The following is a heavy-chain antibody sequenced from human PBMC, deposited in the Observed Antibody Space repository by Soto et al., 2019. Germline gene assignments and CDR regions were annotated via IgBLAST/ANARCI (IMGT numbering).Heavy chain of an antibody. CDR3: ARSRIAAQPRRVYYFDY. D-gene: IGHD6-6*01. CDR2: IKQDGSEK. J-gene: IGHJ4*02. CDR1: GFTFSSYW. Sequence: GGSLRLSCAASGFTFSSYWMSWVRQAPGKGLEWVANIKQDGSEKYYVDSVKGRFTISRDNAKNSLYLQMNSLRAEDTAVYYCARSRIAAQPRRVYYFDYWGQGTLVTVSS. V-gene: IGHV3-7*01.